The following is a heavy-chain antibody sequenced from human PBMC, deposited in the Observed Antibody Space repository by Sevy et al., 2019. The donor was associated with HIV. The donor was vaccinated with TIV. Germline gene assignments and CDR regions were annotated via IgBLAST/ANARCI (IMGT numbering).Heavy chain of an antibody. Sequence: GGSLRLSCAASGFTFSDYYMSWIRQAPGKGLEWVSYISSSSSNTNYADSVKGRFTISRDNAKNSLYLQMNSLRAEDTAVYYCARGANCSSTSCYDEGYFDYWGQGTLVTVSS. D-gene: IGHD2-2*01. CDR1: GFTFSDYY. CDR3: ARGANCSSTSCYDEGYFDY. J-gene: IGHJ4*02. CDR2: ISSSSSNT. V-gene: IGHV3-11*06.